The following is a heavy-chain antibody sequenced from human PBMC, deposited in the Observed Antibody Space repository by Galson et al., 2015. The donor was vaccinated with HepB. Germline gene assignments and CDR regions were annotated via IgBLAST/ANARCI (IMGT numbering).Heavy chain of an antibody. CDR2: ITQDGSEK. CDR1: GSTFSSYW. J-gene: IGHJ5*02. Sequence: SLRLSCAASGSTFSSYWMSWVRQAPGKGLEWVANITQDGSEKYYVDSVKGRFTISRDNAKNSLYLQMNSLRAEDTAVYYCARDQNGAYCGGDCYNWFDPWGQGTLVTVSS. D-gene: IGHD2-21*02. CDR3: ARDQNGAYCGGDCYNWFDP. V-gene: IGHV3-7*01.